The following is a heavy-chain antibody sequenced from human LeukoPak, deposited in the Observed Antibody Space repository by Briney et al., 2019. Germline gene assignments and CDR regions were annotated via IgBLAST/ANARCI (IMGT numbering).Heavy chain of an antibody. V-gene: IGHV3-30*18. CDR1: GFTFSSYG. CDR2: ISYDGSNK. D-gene: IGHD6-19*01. Sequence: GGSLRLSCAASGFTFSSYGMHWVRQAPGKGLEWVAVISYDGSNKYYADSVKGRFTISRDNSKNTLYLQMNSLRAEDTAVYYCAKIRIAVALVDYWGQGTLVTVSS. CDR3: AKIRIAVALVDY. J-gene: IGHJ4*02.